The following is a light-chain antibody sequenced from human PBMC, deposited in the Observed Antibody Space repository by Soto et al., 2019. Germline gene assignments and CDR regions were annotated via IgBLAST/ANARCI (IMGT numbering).Light chain of an antibody. CDR3: QLYGSSPKT. J-gene: IGKJ1*01. V-gene: IGKV3-20*01. Sequence: EILLTQSPGTLSLSPGERATLSCRATQTISSNYLAWYQQKPGQAPKLLIHGASTRATGIPDRFSGSGSGTDFTLTIIRLEPEDFAVYYCQLYGSSPKTFGQGTKVEV. CDR1: QTISSNY. CDR2: GAS.